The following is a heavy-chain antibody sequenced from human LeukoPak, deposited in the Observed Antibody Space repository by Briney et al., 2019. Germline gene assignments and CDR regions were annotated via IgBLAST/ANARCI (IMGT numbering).Heavy chain of an antibody. CDR3: ARDDWGVATPLPDY. V-gene: IGHV3-7*01. Sequence: GGSLRLSCAASGFTFCSYWMSWVRQAPGKGLEWVANIKQDGSEKYYVDSVKGRFTISRDNAKHSLYLQMNSLRAEDTAVYYCARDDWGVATPLPDYWEQGTLVTVSS. J-gene: IGHJ4*02. D-gene: IGHD5-12*01. CDR1: GFTFCSYW. CDR2: IKQDGSEK.